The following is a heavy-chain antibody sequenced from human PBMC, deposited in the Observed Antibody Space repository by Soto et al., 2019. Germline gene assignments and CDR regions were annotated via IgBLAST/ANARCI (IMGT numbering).Heavy chain of an antibody. CDR2: IYYNDDR. CDR1: GFSFTTAGVT. CDR3: AQGDGGYEIIYFDF. D-gene: IGHD5-12*01. V-gene: IGHV2-5*01. J-gene: IGHJ4*02. Sequence: ESGPTLVNPTQTLTLTCTFSGFSFTTAGVTVGWIRQTPGGALEWLTLIYYNDDRRFSPSLKTRLTITGDTSKNQVVLSLTNVDPGDTATYFCAQGDGGYEIIYFDFWGQGIPVTVSS.